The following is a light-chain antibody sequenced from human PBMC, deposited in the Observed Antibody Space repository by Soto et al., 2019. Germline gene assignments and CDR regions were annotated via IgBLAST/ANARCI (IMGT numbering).Light chain of an antibody. CDR1: SSDVGGYNY. V-gene: IGLV2-11*01. J-gene: IGLJ1*01. CDR2: DVS. Sequence: QSALTQPRSVSGSPGQSVTITCTGTSSDVGGYNYFSWYQQHPGKAPKVMIYDVSKRPSGVPDRFSGSKSGNTASLTISGLQAEDEADYYCCSYAGSPYVFGTGTKVTVL. CDR3: CSYAGSPYV.